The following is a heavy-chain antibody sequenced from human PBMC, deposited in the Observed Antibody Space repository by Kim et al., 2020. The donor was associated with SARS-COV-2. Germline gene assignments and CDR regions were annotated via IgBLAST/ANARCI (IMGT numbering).Heavy chain of an antibody. Sequence: ASVKVSCKASGYTFTSYGFSWVRQAPGQGLEWMGWISTYSGYTNYAQKLQGRVTMTTDTSTSTAYMELRSLRSDDTAVYYCARAVADSNWFDPWGQGTLVTVSS. CDR3: ARAVADSNWFDP. CDR2: ISTYSGYT. CDR1: GYTFTSYG. V-gene: IGHV1-18*01. D-gene: IGHD6-19*01. J-gene: IGHJ5*02.